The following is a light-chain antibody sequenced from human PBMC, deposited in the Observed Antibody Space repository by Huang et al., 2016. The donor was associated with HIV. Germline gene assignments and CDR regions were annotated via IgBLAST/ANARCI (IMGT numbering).Light chain of an antibody. CDR2: EAA. V-gene: IGKV3-11*01. CDR1: QSVSSY. CDR3: QQRSNWPPTYT. J-gene: IGKJ2*01. Sequence: EIVLTQSPATLSLSPGERATLSCRASQSVSSYLAGYQQNPGQAPRLLIYEAATRVPGIPARFRGIGSGTDFTLTISSLGPKDFAVYYCQQRSNWPPTYTFGQGTKLEI.